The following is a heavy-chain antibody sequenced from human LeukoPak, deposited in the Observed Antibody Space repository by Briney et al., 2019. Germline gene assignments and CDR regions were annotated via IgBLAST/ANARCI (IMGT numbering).Heavy chain of an antibody. Sequence: PSETLSLTCTVSGGSISSYYWSWIRQPPGKGLEWIGYIYYSGSTNYNPSLKSRVTVSVDTSKNQFSLKLSSVTAADTAVYYCARHFSSSYFDYWGQGTLVTVSS. D-gene: IGHD6-13*01. V-gene: IGHV4-59*08. CDR3: ARHFSSSYFDY. CDR2: IYYSGST. CDR1: GGSISSYY. J-gene: IGHJ4*02.